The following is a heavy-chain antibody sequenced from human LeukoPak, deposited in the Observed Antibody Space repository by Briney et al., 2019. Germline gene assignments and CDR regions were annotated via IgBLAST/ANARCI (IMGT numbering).Heavy chain of an antibody. V-gene: IGHV3-23*01. CDR3: AKVGKPARDYYDSSGYYDLYYFDY. Sequence: GGSLRLSCAASGFTFSSYAMSWVRQAPGKGLEWVSAISGSGGSTYYADSAKGRFTISRDNSKNTLYLQMNSLRAEDTAVYYCAKVGKPARDYYDSSGYYDLYYFDYWGQGTLVTVSS. CDR2: ISGSGGST. J-gene: IGHJ4*02. D-gene: IGHD3-22*01. CDR1: GFTFSSYA.